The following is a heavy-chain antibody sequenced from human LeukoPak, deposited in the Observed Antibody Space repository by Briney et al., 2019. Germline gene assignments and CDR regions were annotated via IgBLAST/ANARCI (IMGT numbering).Heavy chain of an antibody. V-gene: IGHV3-48*01. CDR1: GSTFSSCS. Sequence: GGSLRLPCAASGSTFSSCSMNWVSQAPGKGPEWISSITGSGTDIIYADSVKGRFTISRDNAKNSLYLQMNSLRAEDTAVYYCARDQDYGFTYWGQGTLVTVSS. CDR2: ITGSGTDI. D-gene: IGHD4-17*01. CDR3: ARDQDYGFTY. J-gene: IGHJ4*02.